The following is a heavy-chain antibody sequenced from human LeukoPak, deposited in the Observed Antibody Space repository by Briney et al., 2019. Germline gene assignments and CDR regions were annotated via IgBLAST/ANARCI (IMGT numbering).Heavy chain of an antibody. CDR2: IRYDGSNK. Sequence: GGSLRLSCAASGFTFSSYGMHWVRQAPGKGLEWVAFIRYDGSNKYYADSVKGRFTISRDNSKNTLYLQMNSLRDEDTAVYYCANHGVTTRSYDIWGQGTMVTVSS. CDR1: GFTFSSYG. J-gene: IGHJ3*02. D-gene: IGHD4-11*01. CDR3: ANHGVTTRSYDI. V-gene: IGHV3-30*02.